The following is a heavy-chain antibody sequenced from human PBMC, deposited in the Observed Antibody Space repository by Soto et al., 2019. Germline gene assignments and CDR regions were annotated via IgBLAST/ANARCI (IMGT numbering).Heavy chain of an antibody. J-gene: IGHJ4*02. CDR1: SGSSGGYY. D-gene: IGHD3-22*01. Sequence: QVQVQQWAEGRLKPSEPLSLNCAFYSGSSGGYYWSWIPQPPGKRLGWIGEITNTGTPNSNPSLKSRVTISVDTSKRQISLKLTSMTAADTALYYCALGYYHPFDNWGQGTLVTVSA. V-gene: IGHV4-34*01. CDR2: ITNTGTP. CDR3: ALGYYHPFDN.